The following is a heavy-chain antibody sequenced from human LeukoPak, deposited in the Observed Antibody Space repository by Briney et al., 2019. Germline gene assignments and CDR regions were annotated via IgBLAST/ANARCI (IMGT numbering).Heavy chain of an antibody. D-gene: IGHD1-26*01. CDR3: AKDPQKWESNFDY. Sequence: PGGSLRLSCAASGFTFSSYGMHWVRQAPGKGLEWVAFIRYDGSNKYYADSVKGRFTISRDNSKNTLYLQMNSLRAEDTAVYYCAKDPQKWESNFDYWGQGTLVTVSS. V-gene: IGHV3-30*02. CDR2: IRYDGSNK. CDR1: GFTFSSYG. J-gene: IGHJ4*02.